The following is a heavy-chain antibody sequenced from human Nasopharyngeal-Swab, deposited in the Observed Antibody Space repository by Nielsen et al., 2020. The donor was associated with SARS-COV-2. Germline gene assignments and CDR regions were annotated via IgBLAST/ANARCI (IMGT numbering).Heavy chain of an antibody. CDR2: INSNSRDI. Sequence: GESLKISCTASGFDLRSHSMNWIRQAPGKGLEWVSSINSNSRDIYYLESVKGRFTISRDNAKSSVSLVMNGLRAEDTAVYYCARERTLRAEFDCWGQGTWVTVSS. J-gene: IGHJ4*02. D-gene: IGHD4-17*01. CDR3: ARERTLRAEFDC. V-gene: IGHV3-21*06. CDR1: GFDLRSHS.